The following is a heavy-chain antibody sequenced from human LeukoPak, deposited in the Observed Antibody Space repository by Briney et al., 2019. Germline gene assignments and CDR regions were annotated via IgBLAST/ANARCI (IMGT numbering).Heavy chain of an antibody. V-gene: IGHV4-39*07. J-gene: IGHJ4*02. D-gene: IGHD1-1*01. Sequence: PSETLSPTCTVSGGSLSSSSYYWGWIRQPPGKGLEWIGSMYHSGITYNNPSLKSRVTISLDTSKNQFSLNLSSVTAADTAVYYCARDRGTWNDDGFDYWGQGTLVTVSS. CDR1: GGSLSSSSYY. CDR3: ARDRGTWNDDGFDY. CDR2: MYHSGIT.